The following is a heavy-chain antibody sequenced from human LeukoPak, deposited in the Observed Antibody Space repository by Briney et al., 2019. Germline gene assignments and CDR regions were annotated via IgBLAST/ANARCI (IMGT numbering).Heavy chain of an antibody. Sequence: SETLSLTCPVYGGSFSGYYWSWIRQPPGKGLEWIGEINHSGSTNYNPSLKSRVTISVDTSKNQFSLKLSSVTAADTAVYYCARGGYFDYWGQGTLVTVSS. CDR1: GGSFSGYY. CDR3: ARGGYFDY. J-gene: IGHJ4*02. CDR2: INHSGST. V-gene: IGHV4-34*01.